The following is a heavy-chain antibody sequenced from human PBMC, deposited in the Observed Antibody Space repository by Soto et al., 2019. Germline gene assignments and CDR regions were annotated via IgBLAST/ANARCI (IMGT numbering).Heavy chain of an antibody. CDR2: INPNSGGT. CDR1: GYTFTGYY. V-gene: IGHV1-2*04. Sequence: ASEKVSCKASGYTFTGYYMHWVRQAPGQGLEWMGWINPNSGGTNYAQKFQGWVTMTRDTSISTAYMELSRLRSDDTAVYYCARDLGCSGGSCYGDDYYYGMDVWGQGTTVTVSS. CDR3: ARDLGCSGGSCYGDDYYYGMDV. J-gene: IGHJ6*02. D-gene: IGHD2-15*01.